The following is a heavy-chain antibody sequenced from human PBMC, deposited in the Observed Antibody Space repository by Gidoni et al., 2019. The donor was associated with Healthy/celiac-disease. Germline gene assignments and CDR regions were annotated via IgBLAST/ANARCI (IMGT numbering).Heavy chain of an antibody. V-gene: IGHV1-2*02. CDR3: ASNGDYDFWSGYYFYYMDV. CDR1: GYTFTGYY. J-gene: IGHJ6*03. CDR2: INPNSGGT. D-gene: IGHD3-3*01. Sequence: QVQLVQSGAEVKKPGASVKVSCQASGYTFTGYYMHWVRQAPGQGLEWMGWINPNSGGTNYAQKFQGRVTMTRDTSISTAYMELSRLRSDDTAVYYCASNGDYDFWSGYYFYYMDVWGKGTTVTVSS.